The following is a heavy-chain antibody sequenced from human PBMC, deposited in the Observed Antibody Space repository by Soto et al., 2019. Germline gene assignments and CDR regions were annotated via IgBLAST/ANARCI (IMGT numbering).Heavy chain of an antibody. J-gene: IGHJ1*01. V-gene: IGHV3-33*01. Sequence: QVQLVESGGGVVQPGKSLRLSCAASGFSFSESGMEWVRQAPGKGLEWVAAIWYDGSETYYRDSVKGRFTISRDNSKNTLYLQMSGPRAEDTAVYYCATFLAVASTHHWGQGALVTVAS. CDR1: GFSFSESG. D-gene: IGHD6-19*01. CDR3: ATFLAVASTHH. CDR2: IWYDGSET.